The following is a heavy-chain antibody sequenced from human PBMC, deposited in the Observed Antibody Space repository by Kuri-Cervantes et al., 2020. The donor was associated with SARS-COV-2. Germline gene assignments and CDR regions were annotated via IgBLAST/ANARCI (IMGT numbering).Heavy chain of an antibody. Sequence: AGSLRLTCAASRFMISCDRKYWGRQAAGKGLQWGSATSDSIGSTYYDYSVKGRFTISRDNSKNTLYLQMNSLSAEDTAVYYCAKLDPLITIFAVVINSRGYYYIDVWGKGTMVTFSS. V-gene: IGHV3-23*01. CDR1: RFMISCDR. D-gene: IGHD3-3*01. CDR2: TSDSIGST. J-gene: IGHJ6*03. CDR3: AKLDPLITIFAVVINSRGYYYIDV.